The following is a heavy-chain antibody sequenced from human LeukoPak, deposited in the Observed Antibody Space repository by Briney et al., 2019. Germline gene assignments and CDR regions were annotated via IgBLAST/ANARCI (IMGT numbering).Heavy chain of an antibody. J-gene: IGHJ2*01. CDR2: IDAAGDT. D-gene: IGHD4-17*01. V-gene: IGHV3-13*01. CDR3: ARRAYGDYGRWYYDL. Sequence: GGPLRLSCAAAGFTFSNYDMHWVRQPSGRGLEWVSAIDAAGDTNYPGSVKGRIAISRENAKNSLYLQMNSLRVGDTAVYYCARRAYGDYGRWYYDLWGRGTLVTVSS. CDR1: GFTFSNYD.